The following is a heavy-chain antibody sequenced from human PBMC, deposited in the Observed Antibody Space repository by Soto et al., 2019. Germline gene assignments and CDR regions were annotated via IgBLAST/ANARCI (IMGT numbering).Heavy chain of an antibody. J-gene: IGHJ4*02. Sequence: FVQVSCKASGGPFSSYTISWVRQAPGQGLEWMGGIVPIFGAANYAQKFQGRVTITADKSTSTAYMELSSLRSEDTTVYYCVLASMVGATRYFDYWGQGTLVTVSS. D-gene: IGHD1-26*01. CDR3: VLASMVGATRYFDY. CDR1: GGPFSSYT. V-gene: IGHV1-69*06. CDR2: IVPIFGAA.